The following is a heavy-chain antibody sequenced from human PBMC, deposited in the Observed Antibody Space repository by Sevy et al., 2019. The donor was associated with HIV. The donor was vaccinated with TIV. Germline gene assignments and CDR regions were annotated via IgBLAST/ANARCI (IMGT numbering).Heavy chain of an antibody. J-gene: IGHJ6*02. Sequence: GGSLRLSCAASGFTFSSYDMHWVRQATGKGLEWVSAIGTAGETYYPGSVKGRFTISRENAKNSLYLQMNSLRAGDTAVYYCARALVVVPAAIRRTYYYYYGMDVWGQGTTVTVSS. CDR2: IGTAGET. CDR1: GFTFSSYD. CDR3: ARALVVVPAAIRRTYYYYYGMDV. V-gene: IGHV3-13*01. D-gene: IGHD2-2*02.